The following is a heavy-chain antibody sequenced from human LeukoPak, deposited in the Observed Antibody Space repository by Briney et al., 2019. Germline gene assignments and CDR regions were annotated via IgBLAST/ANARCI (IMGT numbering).Heavy chain of an antibody. CDR2: IIPIFGTA. V-gene: IGHV1-69*01. D-gene: IGHD1-26*01. Sequence: GASVKVSCKASGGTFSSYAISWVRQAPGQGLEWTGGIIPIFGTANYAQKFQGRVTITADESTSTAYMELSSLRSEDTAVYYCARDRIVGAINWFDPWGQGTLVTVSS. CDR3: ARDRIVGAINWFDP. J-gene: IGHJ5*02. CDR1: GGTFSSYA.